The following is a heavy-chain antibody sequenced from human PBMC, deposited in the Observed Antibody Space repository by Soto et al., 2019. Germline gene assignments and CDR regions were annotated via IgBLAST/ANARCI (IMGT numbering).Heavy chain of an antibody. V-gene: IGHV4-31*03. Sequence: QVQLQESGPGLVEPSQTLSLTCSVSGVSLTSGPYYWGWIRQHPGKGLECIGYIFYRGSTDYNTSHKSRVNISVDTSKDQFSLKLSSVTAADTAVYYCASTEDFFDYWGQGTLVTVSS. CDR2: IFYRGST. J-gene: IGHJ4*02. CDR3: ASTEDFFDY. CDR1: GVSLTSGPYY.